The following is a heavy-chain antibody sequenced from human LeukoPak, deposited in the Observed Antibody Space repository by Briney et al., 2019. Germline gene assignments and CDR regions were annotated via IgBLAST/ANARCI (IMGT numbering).Heavy chain of an antibody. CDR3: AKDKGSGYIRYFQD. D-gene: IGHD3-10*01. J-gene: IGHJ1*01. CDR1: GFTFSSYE. Sequence: GGSLRLSCAASGFTFSSYEMNWVRQAPGKGLEWVSGISGSGVSTYYADSVKGRVTISRDNSKNTLYLQMNSLRAEDTAVYYCAKDKGSGYIRYFQDWGQGTLVAVSS. V-gene: IGHV3-23*01. CDR2: ISGSGVST.